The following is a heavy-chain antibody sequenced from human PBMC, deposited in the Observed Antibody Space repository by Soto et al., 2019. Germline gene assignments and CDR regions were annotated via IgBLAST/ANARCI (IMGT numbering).Heavy chain of an antibody. CDR3: ARAPDIVLIRAYYYYGMDV. J-gene: IGHJ6*02. CDR1: GFTFSSYA. Sequence: PGGSLRLSCAASGFTFSSYAMHWVRQVPGKGLEWVAVISYDGSNKYYADSVKGRFTISRDNSKNTLYVQMNSLRPEDTAVYYCARAPDIVLIRAYYYYGMDVWGQGTTVTVSS. V-gene: IGHV3-30-3*01. D-gene: IGHD2-8*01. CDR2: ISYDGSNK.